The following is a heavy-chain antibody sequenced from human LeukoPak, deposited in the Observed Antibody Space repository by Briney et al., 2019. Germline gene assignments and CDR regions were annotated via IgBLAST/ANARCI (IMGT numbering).Heavy chain of an antibody. J-gene: IGHJ4*02. V-gene: IGHV4-59*08. D-gene: IGHD2-15*01. CDR1: GGSISSYY. Sequence: SETLSLTCTVSGGSISSYYWSWIRQPPGKGLEWIGYIYYSGGTNYNPSLKSRVTISVDTSKNQFSLKLSSVTAADTAVYYCARHASCSGGSCQVGYWGQGTLVTVSS. CDR2: IYYSGGT. CDR3: ARHASCSGGSCQVGY.